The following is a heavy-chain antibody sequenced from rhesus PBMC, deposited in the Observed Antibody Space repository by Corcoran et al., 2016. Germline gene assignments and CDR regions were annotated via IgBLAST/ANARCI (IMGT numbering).Heavy chain of an antibody. CDR1: GVSIISNW. D-gene: IGHD3-3*01. J-gene: IGHJ4*01. V-gene: IGHV4-80*01. CDR3: ARGYYNIWTGYNPTFDF. Sequence: QVQLQESGPGLVKPSETLSLPCSVSGVSIISNWLRWLRQPPGKGLEWIGEINGNSGSTNYDPSLKSRVTISKDASKNQFSLKLSSVTAADTAVYYCARGYYNIWTGYNPTFDFWGQGVLVPVSA. CDR2: INGNSGST.